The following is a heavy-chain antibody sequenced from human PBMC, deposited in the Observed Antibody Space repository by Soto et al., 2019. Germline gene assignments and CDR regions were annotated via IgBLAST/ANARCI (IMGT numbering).Heavy chain of an antibody. D-gene: IGHD3-16*02. V-gene: IGHV1-2*04. CDR2: ISTNSGNT. CDR3: AISPSLGELSLGYGMDV. CDR1: GYTFTNYG. Sequence: ASVKVSCKASGYTFTNYGISWVRQAPGQGLEWMGWISTNSGNTKSAQKFQGWVTMTRDTSISTAYMELSRLRSDDTAVYYCAISPSLGELSLGYGMDVWGQGTTVTVSS. J-gene: IGHJ6*02.